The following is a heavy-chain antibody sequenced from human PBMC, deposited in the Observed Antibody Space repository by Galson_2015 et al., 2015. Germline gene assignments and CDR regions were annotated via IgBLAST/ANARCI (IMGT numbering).Heavy chain of an antibody. CDR3: ARDPHEYQLLPNHSGDYGMDV. CDR2: ISYDGSNK. J-gene: IGHJ6*02. CDR1: GFTFSSYA. D-gene: IGHD2-2*01. Sequence: SLRLSCAASGFTFSSYAMHWVRQAPGKGLEWVADISYDGSNKYYADSVKGRFTISRDNSKNTLYLQMNSLRAEDTAVYYCARDPHEYQLLPNHSGDYGMDVWGQGTTVTVSS. V-gene: IGHV3-30-3*01.